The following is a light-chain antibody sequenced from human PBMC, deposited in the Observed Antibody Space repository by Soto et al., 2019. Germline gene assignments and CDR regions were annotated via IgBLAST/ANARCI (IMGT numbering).Light chain of an antibody. Sequence: QSALTQPASVSGSPGQSITISCTGTSTDVGSYNLVSWYQQHPGKPPKLMIYEVSNRPSGISNRFSGSKSGNTASLTLSGLQAEDEADYYCSSYTSSSTLVFGGGTKLTVL. V-gene: IGLV2-14*02. CDR1: STDVGSYNL. CDR3: SSYTSSSTLV. CDR2: EVS. J-gene: IGLJ2*01.